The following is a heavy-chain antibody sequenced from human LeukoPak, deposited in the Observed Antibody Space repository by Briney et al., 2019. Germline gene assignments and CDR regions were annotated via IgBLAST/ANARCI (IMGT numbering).Heavy chain of an antibody. Sequence: ASVKVSCKASAYSFSTYDINWVRQATGQGLEWMGWMNPKSGATDYARKFQGRVTMTRDTSISTAYMELTRLRSDDTAVYFCARGSDYDDYFYMDFWGKGTTVTVSS. CDR1: AYSFSTYD. V-gene: IGHV1-8*02. CDR2: MNPKSGAT. CDR3: ARGSDYDDYFYMDF. J-gene: IGHJ6*03.